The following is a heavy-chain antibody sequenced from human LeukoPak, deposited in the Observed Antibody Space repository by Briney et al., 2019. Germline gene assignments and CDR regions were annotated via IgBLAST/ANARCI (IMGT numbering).Heavy chain of an antibody. CDR3: ARYRNGGYDYDY. CDR1: GFTFSSYW. V-gene: IGHV3-7*01. Sequence: PGGSLRLSCAASGFTFSSYWMSWVRQAPGKGLEWVANIKQDGSEKYHVDSVTGRFTISRDNAKNSLYLQMNSLRAEDTAVYYCARYRNGGYDYDYWGQGTVVTVSS. CDR2: IKQDGSEK. J-gene: IGHJ4*02. D-gene: IGHD5-12*01.